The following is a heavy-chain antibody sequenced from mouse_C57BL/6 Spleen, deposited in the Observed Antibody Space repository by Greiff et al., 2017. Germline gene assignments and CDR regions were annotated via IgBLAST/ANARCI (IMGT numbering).Heavy chain of an antibody. CDR2: IYPGSGST. V-gene: IGHV1-55*01. J-gene: IGHJ1*03. Sequence: QVQLQQPGAELVKPGASVKMSCKASGYTFTSYWITWVKQRPGQGLEWIGDIYPGSGSTNYNEKFKSKATLTVDTSSSTAYMQLSSLTSEDSAVYYCARTGPYGSSYDWYFDVWGTGTTGTVSS. CDR3: ARTGPYGSSYDWYFDV. D-gene: IGHD1-1*01. CDR1: GYTFTSYW.